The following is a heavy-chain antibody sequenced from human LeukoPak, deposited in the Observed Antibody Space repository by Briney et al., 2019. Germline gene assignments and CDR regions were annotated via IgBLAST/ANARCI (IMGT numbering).Heavy chain of an antibody. J-gene: IGHJ4*02. V-gene: IGHV3-7*01. CDR2: IKQDGSEK. Sequence: GGSLRLSCAASGFTFSSYWMSWVRQAPGKGLEWVANIKQDGSEKYYVDSVKGRFTISRDNAKNSLYLQMNSLRAEDTAVYYCARRGETYYDFWSGYYFDYWGQGTLVTVSS. D-gene: IGHD3-3*01. CDR3: ARRGETYYDFWSGYYFDY. CDR1: GFTFSSYW.